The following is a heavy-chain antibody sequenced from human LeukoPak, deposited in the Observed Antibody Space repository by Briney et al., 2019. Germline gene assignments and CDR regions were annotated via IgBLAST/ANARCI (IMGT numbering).Heavy chain of an antibody. CDR1: GGSFSGYY. D-gene: IGHD5-18*01. J-gene: IGHJ4*02. Sequence: PSETLSLTCAVYGGSFSGYYWSWIRQPPGKGLEWIGEINHSGSTNYNPSLKSRVTISVDTSKNQFSLKLSSVTAADTAVYYCARRRGYSYGKKAYYFDYWGQGTLVTVSS. CDR2: INHSGST. CDR3: ARRRGYSYGKKAYYFDY. V-gene: IGHV4-34*01.